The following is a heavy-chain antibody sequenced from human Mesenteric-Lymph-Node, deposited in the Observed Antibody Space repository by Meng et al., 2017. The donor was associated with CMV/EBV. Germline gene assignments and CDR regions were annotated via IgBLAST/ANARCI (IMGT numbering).Heavy chain of an antibody. CDR3: ARAYDPTGFFNIWSFYFDY. D-gene: IGHD3-22*01. Sequence: TFTAYYIHWVRQAPGQGLEWMGRINHNNGVTDYAQNFQGRVTMTRDTSFSTAYMELSSLRSDDTAIYYCARAYDPTGFFNIWSFYFDYWGQGSLVTVSS. CDR2: INHNNGVT. J-gene: IGHJ4*02. CDR1: TFTAYY. V-gene: IGHV1-2*06.